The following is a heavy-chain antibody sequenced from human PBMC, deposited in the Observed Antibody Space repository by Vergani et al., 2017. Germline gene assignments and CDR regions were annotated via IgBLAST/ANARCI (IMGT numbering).Heavy chain of an antibody. V-gene: IGHV3-21*01. CDR2: ISSSSSYI. CDR1: GFTFSSYS. CDR3: ARRSAGYCSGGSCYIIDY. J-gene: IGHJ4*02. Sequence: EVQLVESGGGLVKPGGSLRLSCAASGFTFSSYSMNWVRQAPGKGLEWVSSISSSSSYIYYADSVKGRITISRDNAKNSLYLQMNSLRAEDTAVYYCARRSAGYCSGGSCYIIDYWGQGTLVTVSS. D-gene: IGHD2-15*01.